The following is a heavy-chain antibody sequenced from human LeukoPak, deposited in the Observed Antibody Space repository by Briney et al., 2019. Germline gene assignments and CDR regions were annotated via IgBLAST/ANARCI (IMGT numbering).Heavy chain of an antibody. D-gene: IGHD6-19*01. CDR3: ARGLLSGWEKGSSYFDY. Sequence: SETLSLTCAVDGGSFTGSFRCYYWSWIRQPPGKGLEWIGYIYYSGSTNYNPSLKSRVTISVDTSKNQFSLKLSSVTAADTAVYYCARGLLSGWEKGSSYFDYWGQGTLVTVSS. V-gene: IGHV4-61*01. CDR2: IYYSGST. CDR1: GGSFTGSFRCYY. J-gene: IGHJ4*02.